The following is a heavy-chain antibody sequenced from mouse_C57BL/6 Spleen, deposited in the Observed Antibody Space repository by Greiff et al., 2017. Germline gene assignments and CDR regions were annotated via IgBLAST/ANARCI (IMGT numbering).Heavy chain of an antibody. CDR1: GYTFTSYW. D-gene: IGHD2-3*01. CDR2: INPSSGYT. Sequence: VQLLQSGADLAKPGASVKLSCTASGYTFTSYWMHWVNPRPGQGLEWLGYINPSSGYTKYNQKFKDLALFTADKYSSTAYMQLSSLTYEDSAVYYWARGNDGFLGGQGTLVTVSA. CDR3: ARGNDGFL. J-gene: IGHJ3*01. V-gene: IGHV1-7*01.